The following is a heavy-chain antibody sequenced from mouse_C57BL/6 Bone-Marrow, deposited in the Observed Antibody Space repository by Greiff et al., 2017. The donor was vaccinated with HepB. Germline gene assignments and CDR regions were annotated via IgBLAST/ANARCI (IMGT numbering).Heavy chain of an antibody. CDR2: INPYNGGT. D-gene: IGHD1-1*01. J-gene: IGHJ1*03. Sequence: EVQLQQSGPVLVKPGASVKMSCKASGYTFTDYYMNWVKQSHGKSLEWIGVINPYNGGTSYNQKFKGKATLTVDKSSSTAYMELNSLTSEDSAVYYCARSGYYYGSSVWGTGTTVTVSS. CDR1: GYTFTDYY. V-gene: IGHV1-19*01. CDR3: ARSGYYYGSSV.